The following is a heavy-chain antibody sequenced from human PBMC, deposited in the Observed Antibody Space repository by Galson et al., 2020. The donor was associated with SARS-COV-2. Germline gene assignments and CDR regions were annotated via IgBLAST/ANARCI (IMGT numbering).Heavy chain of an antibody. CDR3: ARSGRGTYRYFDL. J-gene: IGHJ2*01. V-gene: IGHV1-18*01. CDR1: NYPFNRYG. CDR2: ISGSNGNT. Sequence: ASVKVSCTASNYPFNRYGVSWVRQAPGQGLEWIGWISGSNGNTNYIQKLHGRVTMTTDTSTGTAFMELRSLRFDDTAVYYCARSGRGTYRYFDLWGRGTLVTVSS. D-gene: IGHD3-16*01.